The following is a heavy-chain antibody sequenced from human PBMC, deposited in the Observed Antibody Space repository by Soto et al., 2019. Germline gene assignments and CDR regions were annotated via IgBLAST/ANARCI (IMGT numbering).Heavy chain of an antibody. J-gene: IGHJ6*02. Sequence: GASVKVSCKASGYTFTGYYMHWVRQAPGQGLEWMGWINPNSGGTNYAQKFQGRVTMTRDTSISTAYMELSRLRSDDTAVYYCAGGAPLYYYYYYYGMDVWGQGTTVTVSS. CDR3: AGGAPLYYYYYYYGMDV. V-gene: IGHV1-2*02. D-gene: IGHD2-8*01. CDR2: INPNSGGT. CDR1: GYTFTGYY.